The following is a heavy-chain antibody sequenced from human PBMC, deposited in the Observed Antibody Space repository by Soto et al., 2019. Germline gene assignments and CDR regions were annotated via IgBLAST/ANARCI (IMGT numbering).Heavy chain of an antibody. CDR3: XXXXXXXXXXXXXXGXDI. J-gene: IGHJ3*02. CDR1: GFTFSTYV. Sequence: QVQLVESGGGVVQPGRSLRLSCAASGFTFSTYVMHWVRQAPGKGLEXVXXTTSDENTKFYADSVKGRFTISRDNSKXXXXXXXXXXXXXXXXXXXXXXXXXXXXXXXXXXGXDIWGQGTMVTVSS. CDR2: TTSDENTK. V-gene: IGHV3-30-3*01.